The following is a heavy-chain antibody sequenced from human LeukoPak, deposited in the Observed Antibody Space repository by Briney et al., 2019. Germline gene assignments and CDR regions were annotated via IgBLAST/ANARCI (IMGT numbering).Heavy chain of an antibody. D-gene: IGHD3-22*01. J-gene: IGHJ3*02. Sequence: GESLKISCKGSGYNFTSYWIGWVRQMPGKGLEWMGIIYPGDSDTRYSPSFQGQVTISADKSISTAYLQWSSLKASDTAMFYCARPRDSSGPRGAFDIWGQGTMVTVSS. CDR1: GYNFTSYW. CDR3: ARPRDSSGPRGAFDI. CDR2: IYPGDSDT. V-gene: IGHV5-51*01.